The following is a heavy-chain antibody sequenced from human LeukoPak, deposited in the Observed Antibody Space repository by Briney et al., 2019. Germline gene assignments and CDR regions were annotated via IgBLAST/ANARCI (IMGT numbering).Heavy chain of an antibody. CDR1: GFTFSSYS. V-gene: IGHV3-21*01. CDR2: ISSSSSYI. Sequence: GGSLRLSCAASGFTFSSYSMNWVRQAPGKGLEWVSSISSSSSYIYYADSVKGRFTISRDNAKNSLYLQMNSLRAEDTAVYYCARDGRLWFGHEVNWFDPWGQGTLVSVSS. D-gene: IGHD3-10*01. J-gene: IGHJ5*02. CDR3: ARDGRLWFGHEVNWFDP.